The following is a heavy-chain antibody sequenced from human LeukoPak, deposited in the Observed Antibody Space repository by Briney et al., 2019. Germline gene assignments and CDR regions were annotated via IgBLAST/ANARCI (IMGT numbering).Heavy chain of an antibody. CDR2: IYTSGST. J-gene: IGHJ4*02. CDR3: AREGPTATTPIFDY. V-gene: IGHV4-4*07. Sequence: SETLSLTCIVSGGSLSIYYWSCIRQPAGKGLECVGRIYTSGSTNYNPSLKSRVTMSVDTSKNQFSLKLSSVTAADTAVYYCAREGPTATTPIFDYWGQGTLVTVSS. D-gene: IGHD5-12*01. CDR1: GGSLSIYY.